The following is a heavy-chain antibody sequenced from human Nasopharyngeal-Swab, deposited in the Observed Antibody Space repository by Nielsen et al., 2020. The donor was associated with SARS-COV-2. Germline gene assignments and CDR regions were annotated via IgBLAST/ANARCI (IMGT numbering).Heavy chain of an antibody. J-gene: IGHJ4*02. Sequence: SETLSLTCTVSGDSTASSTFYWGWIRQPPGKGLEWIVNIYYNGNTYQNPSLKSRLTIAVDKSKNQFSLQLSSVTAADTAVYYCVRSSSWYYFDYWAQGTQVTVSS. V-gene: IGHV4-39*01. CDR2: IYYNGNT. D-gene: IGHD6-13*01. CDR3: VRSSSWYYFDY. CDR1: GDSTASSTFY.